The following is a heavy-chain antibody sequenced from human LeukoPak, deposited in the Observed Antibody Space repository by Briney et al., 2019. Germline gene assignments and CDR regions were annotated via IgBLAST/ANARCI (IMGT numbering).Heavy chain of an antibody. CDR3: ARGYYYDSSGSYYYYYYMDV. CDR1: GGTFSSYA. V-gene: IGHV1-69*13. Sequence: ASVKVSCKASGGTFSSYAISWVRQAPGQGLEWMGGIIPIFGTANYAQKFQGRVTITADESTSTAYMELSSLRSEDTAVYYCARGYYYDSSGSYYYYYYMDVWGKGTTVTISS. D-gene: IGHD3-22*01. CDR2: IIPIFGTA. J-gene: IGHJ6*03.